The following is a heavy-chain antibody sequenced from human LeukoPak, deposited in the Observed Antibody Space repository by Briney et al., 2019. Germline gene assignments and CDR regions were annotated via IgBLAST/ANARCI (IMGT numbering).Heavy chain of an antibody. CDR1: GFTFRDQF. J-gene: IGHJ4*02. D-gene: IGHD5-24*01. CDR2: IRPKSDGGTA. CDR3: DNRGY. Sequence: GGALRLSCTTSGFTFRDQFITGLRQAPGKGREGVAFIRPKSDGGTAEYAACVKGRFTMSRDDCRSSVYLDMNSVKTEDKAVDYCDNRGYWRQGTLLTVSS. V-gene: IGHV3-49*03.